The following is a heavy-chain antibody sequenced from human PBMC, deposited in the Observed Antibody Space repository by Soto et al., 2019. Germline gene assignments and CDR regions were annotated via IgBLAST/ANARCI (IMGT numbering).Heavy chain of an antibody. CDR1: GHPLTEVS. J-gene: IGHJ4*02. CDR2: FDHEFGDR. V-gene: IGHV1-24*01. CDR3: ATESNSRELLISPHFEA. Sequence: GSVKVSFKVSGHPLTEVSMHWVRQGPGKGLEWMGRFDHEFGDRNYAQKFQGRVTLTQDTSTDTAFMELSSLASEDTAVYYCATESNSRELLISPHFEAWGRGTMVTVSS. D-gene: IGHD1-7*01.